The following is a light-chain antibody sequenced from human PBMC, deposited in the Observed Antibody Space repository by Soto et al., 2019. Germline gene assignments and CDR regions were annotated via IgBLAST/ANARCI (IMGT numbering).Light chain of an antibody. J-gene: IGKJ4*01. V-gene: IGKV3-20*01. CDR1: QSVSSSY. CDR2: GAS. CDR3: QQDGSSPPLT. Sequence: EIVLTQSPGTLSLSPGERATLSCRASQSVSSSYLAWYQQKPGQAPRLLIYGASSRATGIPDRFSGSGSGTVFTLTISTVEPEDCAVYYCQQDGSSPPLTYGGGTKVEIK.